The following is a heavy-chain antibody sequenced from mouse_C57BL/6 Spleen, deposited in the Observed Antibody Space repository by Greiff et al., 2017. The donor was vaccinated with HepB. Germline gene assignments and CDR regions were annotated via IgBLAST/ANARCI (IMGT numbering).Heavy chain of an antibody. CDR3: ARPATVVATDAMDY. D-gene: IGHD1-1*01. CDR2: IDPSDSYT. J-gene: IGHJ4*01. V-gene: IGHV1-69*01. Sequence: QVQLQQPGAELVMPGASVKLSCKASGYTFTSYWMHWVKQRPGQGLEWIGEIDPSDSYTNYNQKFKGKSTLTVDKSSSTAYMQLSSLTYEDSAVYYCARPATVVATDAMDYWGQGTSVTVSS. CDR1: GYTFTSYW.